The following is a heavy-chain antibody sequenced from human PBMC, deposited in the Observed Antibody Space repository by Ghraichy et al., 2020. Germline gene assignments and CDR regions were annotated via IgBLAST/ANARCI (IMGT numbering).Heavy chain of an antibody. V-gene: IGHV1-18*04. CDR3: ARYQVRGSSTSAIDP. Sequence: ASVKVSCKASGYTFTSYGISWVRQAPGQGLEWMGWISAYNGNTNYAQKLQGRVTMTTDTSTSTAYMELRSLRSDDTAVYYCARYQVRGSSTSAIDPWGQGTLVTVSS. D-gene: IGHD2-2*01. CDR1: GYTFTSYG. CDR2: ISAYNGNT. J-gene: IGHJ5*02.